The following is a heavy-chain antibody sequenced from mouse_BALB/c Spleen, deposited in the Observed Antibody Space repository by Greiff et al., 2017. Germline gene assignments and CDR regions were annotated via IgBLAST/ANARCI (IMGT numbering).Heavy chain of an antibody. CDR2: ISYDGSN. V-gene: IGHV3-6*02. D-gene: IGHD3-3*01. Sequence: DVQLQESGPGLVKPSQSLSLTCSVTGYSITSGYYWNWIRQFPGNKLEWMGYISYDGSNNYNPSLKNRISITRDTSKNQFFLKLNSVTTEDTATYYCARDRDLWFAYWGQGTLVTVSA. CDR3: ARDRDLWFAY. CDR1: GYSITSGYY. J-gene: IGHJ3*01.